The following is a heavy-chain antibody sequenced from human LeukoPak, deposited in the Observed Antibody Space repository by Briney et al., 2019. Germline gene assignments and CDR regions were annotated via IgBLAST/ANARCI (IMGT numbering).Heavy chain of an antibody. V-gene: IGHV3-48*03. J-gene: IGHJ4*02. CDR3: ARVGVRGVSTFDY. D-gene: IGHD3-10*01. Sequence: GGSLRLSCAASGFTFSSYEMNWVRQAPGKGLEWVSHISSSGSTIYDADSVKGRFTISRDNAKNSLYLQMNGLRAEDTAVYYCARVGVRGVSTFDYWGQGILVTVSS. CDR2: ISSSGSTI. CDR1: GFTFSSYE.